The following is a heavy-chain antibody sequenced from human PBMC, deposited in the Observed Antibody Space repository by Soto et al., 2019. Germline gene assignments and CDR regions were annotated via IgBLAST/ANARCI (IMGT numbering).Heavy chain of an antibody. CDR1: GGTFSSYT. V-gene: IGHV1-69*08. CDR3: ARDGRTAAGGPSDDY. Sequence: QVQLVQSGAEVKKPGSSVKVSCKASGGTFSSYTISWVRQAPGQGLEWMGRIIPILGIANYAQKFQGRVTITADKSTSTAYMELSSLRSEDTAVYYCARDGRTAAGGPSDDYWGQGTLVTVSS. CDR2: IIPILGIA. D-gene: IGHD6-13*01. J-gene: IGHJ4*02.